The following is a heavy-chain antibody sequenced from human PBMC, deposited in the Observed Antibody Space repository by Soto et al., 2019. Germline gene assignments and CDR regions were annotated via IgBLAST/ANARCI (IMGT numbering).Heavy chain of an antibody. Sequence: GESLKISCRCSGYAFSNFWIAWVRHLPGKGLEWMGIIYPGDHETRYSPSFHGKVTISADKSINTAYLQWSSLEASDSAFYYCARSPRSSPYFDYWGQGALVTVSS. D-gene: IGHD6-13*01. CDR3: ARSPRSSPYFDY. CDR1: GYAFSNFW. J-gene: IGHJ4*02. V-gene: IGHV5-51*01. CDR2: IYPGDHET.